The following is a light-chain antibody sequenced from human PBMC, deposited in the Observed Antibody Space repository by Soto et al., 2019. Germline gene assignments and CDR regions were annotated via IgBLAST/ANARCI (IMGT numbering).Light chain of an antibody. CDR2: DIS. J-gene: IGKJ1*01. CDR1: QAVGHY. Sequence: EIVLTQSPATLSLSPGERATLSCRASQAVGHYLAWYQQKPGQAPRPLIYDISYRATGIPARSTGSGSGTDFTLTISSLAPEDFAVYYCQQRSNWPRTFGRGTKVEIK. CDR3: QQRSNWPRT. V-gene: IGKV3-11*01.